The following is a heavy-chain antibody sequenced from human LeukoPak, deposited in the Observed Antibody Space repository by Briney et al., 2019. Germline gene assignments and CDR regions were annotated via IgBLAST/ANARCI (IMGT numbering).Heavy chain of an antibody. CDR2: ISDSGRTT. D-gene: IGHD3-3*01. CDR3: ASWAGNTQSDSWSGPFDY. CDR1: GLTFSNFK. Sequence: PGGSLRLSCAVSGLTFSNFKMNWVRQAPGKGLEWVSYISDSGRTTSYADSVKGRFTISRDNAKNSLYLQMSSLRVEDTAVYYCASWAGNTQSDSWSGPFDYWGQGTLVTVSS. J-gene: IGHJ4*02. V-gene: IGHV3-48*03.